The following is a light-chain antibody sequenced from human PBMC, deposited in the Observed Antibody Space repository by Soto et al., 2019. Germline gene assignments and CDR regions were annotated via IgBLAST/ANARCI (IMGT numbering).Light chain of an antibody. CDR1: QSVLYNSNNKNY. V-gene: IGKV4-1*01. CDR2: WAS. CDR3: QQYYSTPRT. J-gene: IGKJ1*01. Sequence: IVISSCPSPLHVKLGERATINCKSSQSVLYNSNNKNYLAWYQQKPGQPPKLLIYWASTRESGVPDRFSGSGSGTDFTLTISSLQAEDVAVYYCQQYYSTPRTFGQGTKLDFK.